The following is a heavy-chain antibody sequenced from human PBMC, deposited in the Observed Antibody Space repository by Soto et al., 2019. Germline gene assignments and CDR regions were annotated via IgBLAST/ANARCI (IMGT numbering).Heavy chain of an antibody. CDR1: GGTFSSYA. Sequence: QVQLVQSGAEVQKPGSSVKVSCKASGGTFSSYAISWVRQAPGQGLEWMGGIIPIFGTANYAQKFQGRVTITADESTSTAYMELSSLRSEDTAVYYCASEYGSGSSYYYYYGMDVWGQGTTVTVSS. V-gene: IGHV1-69*01. CDR3: ASEYGSGSSYYYYYGMDV. D-gene: IGHD3-10*01. CDR2: IIPIFGTA. J-gene: IGHJ6*02.